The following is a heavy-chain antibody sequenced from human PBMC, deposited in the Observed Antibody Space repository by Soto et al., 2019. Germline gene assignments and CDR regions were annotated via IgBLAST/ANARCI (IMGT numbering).Heavy chain of an antibody. J-gene: IGHJ3*02. CDR2: LSGGGATT. D-gene: IGHD3-16*01. Sequence: EEQVLESGGGLVQPGGSLRLSCAASGFIVSSSAMSWVRQAPGKGLEWVSALSGGGATTYYADSVKGRFTISRDNAKNSLYLQMDSLRAEDTAVYYCARGRDAFDIWGQGTMVTVSS. V-gene: IGHV3-23*01. CDR3: ARGRDAFDI. CDR1: GFIVSSSA.